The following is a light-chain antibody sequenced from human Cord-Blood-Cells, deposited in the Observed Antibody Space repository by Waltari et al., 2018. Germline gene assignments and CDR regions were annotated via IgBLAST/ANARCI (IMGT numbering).Light chain of an antibody. J-gene: IGKJ1*01. Sequence: IQMTQSPSTLSASVGDRVTIPRRASQSISSWLDWYQQKPGKAPKLLIYDASSLESGDPSRFGGSGSGTEFTLTISSLQPDYFVTYFCQQYNSYWTFGQGTKVEIK. CDR1: QSISSW. CDR2: DAS. V-gene: IGKV1-5*01. CDR3: QQYNSYWT.